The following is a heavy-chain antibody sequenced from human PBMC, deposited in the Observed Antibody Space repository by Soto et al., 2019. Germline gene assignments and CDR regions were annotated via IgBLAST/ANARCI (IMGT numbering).Heavy chain of an antibody. CDR1: GGTFSSDA. V-gene: IGHV1-69*01. CDR3: ARPITIFGVVTYYGMDV. Sequence: QVQLVQSGAEVKKPGSSVKVSCKTSGGTFSSDAISWVRQAPGQGPEWMGGIIPIFETAKYAQKFQGRVTITADESTSTVYMELSSLRSEDTVVYYCARPITIFGVVTYYGMDVWGQGTTVTVSS. D-gene: IGHD3-3*01. J-gene: IGHJ6*02. CDR2: IIPIFETA.